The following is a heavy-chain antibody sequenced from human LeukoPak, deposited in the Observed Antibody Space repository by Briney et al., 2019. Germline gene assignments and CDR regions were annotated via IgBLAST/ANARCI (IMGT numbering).Heavy chain of an antibody. CDR3: ATGPVSRSGSYFMSIDY. Sequence: ASVKVSCKVSGHTLTELSMHWVRQAPGKGLEWMGGFDPEDGETIYAQKFQGRVTMTEDTSTDTAYMELSSLRSEDTAVYYCATGPVSRSGSYFMSIDYWGQGTLVTVSS. D-gene: IGHD1-26*01. J-gene: IGHJ4*02. V-gene: IGHV1-24*01. CDR2: FDPEDGET. CDR1: GHTLTELS.